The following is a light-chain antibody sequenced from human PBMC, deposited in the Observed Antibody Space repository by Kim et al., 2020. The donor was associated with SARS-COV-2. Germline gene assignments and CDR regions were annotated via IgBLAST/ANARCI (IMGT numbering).Light chain of an antibody. CDR1: QSVSSN. CDR2: GAS. V-gene: IGKV3-15*01. Sequence: SLGPRATLTRTASQSVSSNCAWYQQKPGQAPGLLIYGASTRATGIPARFSGSGSGTEFTLTISSLQSEDFAVDYCQQYNNWPPLTFGGGTKVDIK. CDR3: QQYNNWPPLT. J-gene: IGKJ4*01.